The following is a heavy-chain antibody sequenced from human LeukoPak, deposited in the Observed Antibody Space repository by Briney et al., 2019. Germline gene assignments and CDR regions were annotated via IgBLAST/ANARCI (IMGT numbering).Heavy chain of an antibody. D-gene: IGHD3-10*01. CDR2: ISSSSNYI. V-gene: IGHV3-21*01. Sequence: GGSLRLSCAASRSNFSNYNMNWVRQAPGKGLEWVSSISSSSNYIYYADSVKGRFTISRDNAKNTLYLQMNSLRVEDTAVYYCARALGSGWVYFLGGQGTLVTVSS. CDR1: RSNFSNYN. CDR3: ARALGSGWVYFL. J-gene: IGHJ4*02.